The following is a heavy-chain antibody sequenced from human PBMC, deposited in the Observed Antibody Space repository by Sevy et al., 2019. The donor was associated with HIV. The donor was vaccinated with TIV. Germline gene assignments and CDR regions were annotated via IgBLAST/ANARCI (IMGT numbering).Heavy chain of an antibody. Sequence: GGSLRLSCEASGFTFSDYGMHWVRQAPGKGLEWLAVISYDGSNIYYPDSVEGRFTVSRDNSKNTLYLQMNSLRPEDTAVYYCSKGAGGSDWGGFDYWGQGTLVTVSS. CDR2: ISYDGSNI. V-gene: IGHV3-30*03. D-gene: IGHD1-26*01. CDR3: SKGAGGSDWGGFDY. CDR1: GFTFSDYG. J-gene: IGHJ4*02.